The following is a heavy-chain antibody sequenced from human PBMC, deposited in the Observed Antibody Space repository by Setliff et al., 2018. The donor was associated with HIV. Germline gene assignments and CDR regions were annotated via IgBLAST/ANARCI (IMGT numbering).Heavy chain of an antibody. Sequence: PGGSLRLSCAASGFTFSSYSMNWVRQAPGKGLEWVSYISRSGNTIYYADSVKGRFTISRDNAKNSLYLQMNSLRAEDTAVYYCARDLAAAFWGKGTTVTVSS. CDR1: GFTFSSYS. D-gene: IGHD6-13*01. V-gene: IGHV3-48*01. CDR2: ISRSGNTI. J-gene: IGHJ6*04. CDR3: ARDLAAAF.